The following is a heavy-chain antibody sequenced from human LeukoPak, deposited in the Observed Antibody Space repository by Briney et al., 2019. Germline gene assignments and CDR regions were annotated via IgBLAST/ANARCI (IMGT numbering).Heavy chain of an antibody. CDR3: ARKLRFLEWLPYARWFDP. V-gene: IGHV4-30-4*08. D-gene: IGHD3-3*01. J-gene: IGHJ5*02. CDR1: GGSISSGDYY. Sequence: SETLSLTCTVSGGSISSGDYYSSWIRQPPGKGLEWIGYIYYSGSTYYNPSLKSRVTISVDTSKNQFSLKLSSVTAADTAVYYCARKLRFLEWLPYARWFDPWGQGTLVTVSS. CDR2: IYYSGST.